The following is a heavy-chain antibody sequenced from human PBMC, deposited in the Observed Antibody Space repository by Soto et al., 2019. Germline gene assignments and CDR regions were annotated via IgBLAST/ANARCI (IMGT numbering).Heavy chain of an antibody. CDR2: INAGNGNT. D-gene: IGHD3-9*01. V-gene: IGHV1-3*01. CDR3: ARGGPVRYFDWFKNWFDP. Sequence: GASVKVSCKASGYTFTSYAMHWVRQAPGQRLEWMGWINAGNGNTKYSQKFQGRVTITRDTSASTAYMELSSLRSEDTAVYYCARGGPVRYFDWFKNWFDPWGQGTLVTVSS. J-gene: IGHJ5*02. CDR1: GYTFTSYA.